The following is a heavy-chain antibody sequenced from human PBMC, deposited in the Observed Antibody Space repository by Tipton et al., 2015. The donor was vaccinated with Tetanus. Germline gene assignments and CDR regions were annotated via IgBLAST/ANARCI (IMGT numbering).Heavy chain of an antibody. Sequence: LRLSCTVSRGPISSYYWSWIRQPAGKGLEWIGHISNGNADYVPSLKSRLTLSVDLSKNQISLILHSVTAADAGFYYCARGITDGYNRRFDYWGQGTLVTVSS. D-gene: IGHD5-24*01. CDR3: ARGITDGYNRRFDY. J-gene: IGHJ4*02. V-gene: IGHV4-4*07. CDR2: ISNGNA. CDR1: RGPISSYY.